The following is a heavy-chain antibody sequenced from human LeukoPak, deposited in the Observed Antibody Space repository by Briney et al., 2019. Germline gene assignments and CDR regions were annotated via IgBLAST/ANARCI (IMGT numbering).Heavy chain of an antibody. V-gene: IGHV4-61*08. Sequence: SQTLSLTCSVSGVSIDNADFFWSWIRQPPGKGLEWIGYIYYSGSTNYNPSLKSRVTISVDTSKNQFSLKLSSVTAADTAVYYCARDRRSGGSSSWFDPWGQGTLVTVSS. D-gene: IGHD2-15*01. J-gene: IGHJ5*02. CDR3: ARDRRSGGSSSWFDP. CDR1: GVSIDNADFF. CDR2: IYYSGST.